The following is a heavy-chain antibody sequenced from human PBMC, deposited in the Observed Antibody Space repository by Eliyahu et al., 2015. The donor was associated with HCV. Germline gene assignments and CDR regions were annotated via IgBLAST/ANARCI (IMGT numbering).Heavy chain of an antibody. J-gene: IGHJ4*02. D-gene: IGHD1-14*01. CDR1: GFTFSTYA. CDR2: ISSSGGTT. V-gene: IGHV3-23*01. Sequence: EVQLLESGGGLVQPGGSLRLSCAAXGFTFSTYAMTWVRQAPGKGLEWVSAISSSGGTTFYADSVKGRFTISRDNSKNTLYLQMNSLRAEDTAIYYCATPRTGGYWGQGTLVTVSS. CDR3: ATPRTGGY.